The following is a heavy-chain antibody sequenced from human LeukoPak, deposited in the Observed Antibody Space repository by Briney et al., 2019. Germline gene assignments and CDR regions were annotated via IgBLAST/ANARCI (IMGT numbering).Heavy chain of an antibody. D-gene: IGHD3-22*01. CDR3: ARDYYDSSGYHP. J-gene: IGHJ5*02. Sequence: SVKVSCKASGGTFSSYAISWVRQAPGQGLEWMGRIIPILGIANYAQKFQGRVTITADKSTSTAYMELSSLRSEDTAVYYCARDYYDSSGYHPWGQGTLVTVSS. CDR2: IIPILGIA. V-gene: IGHV1-69*04. CDR1: GGTFSSYA.